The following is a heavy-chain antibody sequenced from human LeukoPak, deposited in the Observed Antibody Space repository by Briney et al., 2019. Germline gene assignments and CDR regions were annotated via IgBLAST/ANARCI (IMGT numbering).Heavy chain of an antibody. J-gene: IGHJ4*02. CDR1: EFTFIRYW. CDR3: ARSDAYGFDY. CDR2: INTDGSGT. D-gene: IGHD3-16*01. V-gene: IGHV3-74*01. Sequence: GGSLRLSCAASEFTFIRYWMHWVRQAPGKGLVWVSRINTDGSGTTCADSVKGRFTISRDNVKNTLYLQMNSLRAEDTAIYYCARSDAYGFDYWGRGTLVTVSS.